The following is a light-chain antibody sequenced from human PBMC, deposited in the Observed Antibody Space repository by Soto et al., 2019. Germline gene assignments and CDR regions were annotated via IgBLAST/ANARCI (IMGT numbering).Light chain of an antibody. J-gene: IGKJ5*01. V-gene: IGKV1-12*01. CDR1: QGIGSW. Sequence: IQLTQSPSSLSASVGDRVTITCRASQGIGSWLAWYQKKPGKAPILLIYAASSLQSGVPSRFSGSGSGTDSTLTISSLQPEDCAICFCQQANSFPITFGQGTRLEIK. CDR3: QQANSFPIT. CDR2: AAS.